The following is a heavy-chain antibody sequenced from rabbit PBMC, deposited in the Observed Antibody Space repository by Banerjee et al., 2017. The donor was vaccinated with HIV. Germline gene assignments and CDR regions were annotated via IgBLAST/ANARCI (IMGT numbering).Heavy chain of an antibody. Sequence: QSLEESGGDLVKPGASLTLTCTASGFSFSSIYYMCWVRQAPGKGLEWIACIAAGSSGSPYYASWAKGRFTISSHNAQNTLYLQLNSLTAADTATYFCVRCYVGSGYAFNLWGQGTLVTV. J-gene: IGHJ4*01. CDR2: IAAGSSGSP. CDR3: VRCYVGSGYAFNL. D-gene: IGHD8-1*01. V-gene: IGHV1S40*01. CDR1: GFSFSSIYY.